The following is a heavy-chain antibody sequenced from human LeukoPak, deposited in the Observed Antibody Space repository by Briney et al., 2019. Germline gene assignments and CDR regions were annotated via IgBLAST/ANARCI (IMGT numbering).Heavy chain of an antibody. CDR3: ARLHYYGSGKGDY. CDR1: GYTFTGYY. D-gene: IGHD3-10*01. CDR2: INPNCGGT. Sequence: GASVKVSCKASGYTFTGYYMHRVRQAPGRGLEWMGWINPNCGGTNYAQEFQGRGTMTRDTSISTVYMELSRLRSDDTAVYYCARLHYYGSGKGDYWGQGTLVTVSS. J-gene: IGHJ4*02. V-gene: IGHV1-2*02.